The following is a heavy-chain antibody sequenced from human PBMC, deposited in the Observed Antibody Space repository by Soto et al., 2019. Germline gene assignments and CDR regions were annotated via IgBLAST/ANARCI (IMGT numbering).Heavy chain of an antibody. Sequence: DLEWIEYIYHSGSTYYNPSLKSRVTISVDRSKNQFSLKLSSVTAADTAVYYCARGQVVAAQHWGQGTLVTVSS. CDR2: IYHSGST. J-gene: IGHJ4*02. CDR3: ARGQVVAAQH. D-gene: IGHD2-15*01. V-gene: IGHV4-30-2*01.